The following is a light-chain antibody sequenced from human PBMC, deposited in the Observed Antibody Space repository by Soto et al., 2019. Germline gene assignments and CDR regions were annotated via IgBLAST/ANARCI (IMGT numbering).Light chain of an antibody. J-gene: IGKJ4*01. Sequence: EIVLTQSPGTLSLSPGERATLSCRASQSISSSYLAWYQQKPGQAPRLLIYGASSRATGITHKFCCSGAGTDFTHTISRLEPEDFAVYYCQQYGTSRLTFGGGTKVEIK. CDR1: QSISSSY. CDR2: GAS. V-gene: IGKV3-20*01. CDR3: QQYGTSRLT.